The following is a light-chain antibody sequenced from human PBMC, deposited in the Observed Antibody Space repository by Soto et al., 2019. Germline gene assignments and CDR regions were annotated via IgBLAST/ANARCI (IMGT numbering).Light chain of an antibody. CDR3: QQYGTSPWA. V-gene: IGKV3-20*01. J-gene: IGKJ1*01. CDR2: AAS. Sequence: EIVLTQFPGTLSLSPGERATLSCRASQSVGRNYVAWYQQKPGQAPRVIIYAASNRASGIPDRFSGSGSGSDFTLTISRLEAEDLAVYYCQQYGTSPWAFGQGTKVEIK. CDR1: QSVGRNY.